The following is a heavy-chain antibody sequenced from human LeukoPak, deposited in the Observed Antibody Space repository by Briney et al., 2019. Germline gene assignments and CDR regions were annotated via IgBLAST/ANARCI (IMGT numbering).Heavy chain of an antibody. J-gene: IGHJ4*02. V-gene: IGHV3-23*01. CDR3: AKSPDIVATILDY. Sequence: GGSLRLSCVGSGFIFSTYWMAWVRQAPGKGPEWVSAISGSGGSTYYADSVKGRFTISRDNSKNTLYLQMNSLRAEDTAVYYCAKSPDIVATILDYWGQGTLVTVSS. CDR2: ISGSGGST. D-gene: IGHD5-12*01. CDR1: GFIFSTYW.